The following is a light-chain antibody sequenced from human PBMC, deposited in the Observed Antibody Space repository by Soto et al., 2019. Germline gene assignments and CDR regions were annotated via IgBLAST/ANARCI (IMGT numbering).Light chain of an antibody. J-gene: IGLJ2*01. CDR2: EVS. CDR3: CSYAGSSTFVV. Sequence: QSVLTQPASVSGSPGQSITISCTGTSSDVGSYNLVSWYQQHPGKAPKLMIYEVSKRPSGVSNRFSGSKSGNTASLTISRLQAEYEADYYCCSYAGSSTFVVFGGGTKLTV. V-gene: IGLV2-23*02. CDR1: SSDVGSYNL.